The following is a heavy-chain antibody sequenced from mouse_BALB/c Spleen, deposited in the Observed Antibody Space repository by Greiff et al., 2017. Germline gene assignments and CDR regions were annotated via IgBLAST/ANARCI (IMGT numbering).Heavy chain of an antibody. CDR3: VRRTMDY. J-gene: IGHJ4*01. CDR2: IRSKSNNYAT. V-gene: IGHV10-1*02. Sequence: EVQGVESGGGLVQPKGSLKLSCAASGFTFNTYAMNWVRQDPGKGLEWVARIRSKSNNYATYYADSVKDRFTISRDDSQSMLYLQMNNLKTEDTAMYYCVRRTMDYWGQGTSVTVSS. CDR1: GFTFNTYA. D-gene: IGHD3-3*01.